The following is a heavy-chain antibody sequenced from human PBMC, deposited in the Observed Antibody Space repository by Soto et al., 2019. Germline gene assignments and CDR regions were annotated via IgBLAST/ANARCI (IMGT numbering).Heavy chain of an antibody. CDR1: GGSFSGYY. Sequence: PSETLSLTCAVYGGSFSGYYWSWIRQPPGKGLEWIGEINHSGSTNYNPSLKSRVTISVDTSKNQFSLKLSSVTAADTAVYYCARGGGSSGWYFRDFDYWGQGTLVTVSS. CDR2: INHSGST. D-gene: IGHD6-19*01. CDR3: ARGGGSSGWYFRDFDY. V-gene: IGHV4-34*01. J-gene: IGHJ4*02.